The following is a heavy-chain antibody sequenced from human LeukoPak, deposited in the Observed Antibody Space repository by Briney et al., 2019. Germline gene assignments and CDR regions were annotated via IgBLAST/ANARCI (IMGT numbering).Heavy chain of an antibody. Sequence: SVKVSCKASGGTFSSYAISWVRQAPGQGLEWMGRIIPILGIANYAQKFQGRVTITADKSTSTAYMELSSLRSEDTAVYYCARPISNYYDSSGWGPYYYYGMDVWGQGTTVTVSS. D-gene: IGHD3-22*01. CDR1: GGTFSSYA. CDR2: IIPILGIA. J-gene: IGHJ6*02. V-gene: IGHV1-69*04. CDR3: ARPISNYYDSSGWGPYYYYGMDV.